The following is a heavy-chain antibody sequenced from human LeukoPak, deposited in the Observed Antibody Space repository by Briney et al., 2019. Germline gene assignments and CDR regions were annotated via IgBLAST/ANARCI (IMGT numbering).Heavy chain of an antibody. J-gene: IGHJ4*02. CDR2: IKEDGTET. D-gene: IGHD3-22*01. V-gene: IGHV3-7*03. CDR3: AKDRDSSGYYFGGFDY. CDR1: GFMLSSNW. Sequence: GGSLRLSCAASGFMLSSNWMSWVRLAPGKGLEWVANIKEDGTETYYVDSVKGRFTISRDNSKNTLYLQMNSLRAEDTAVYYCAKDRDSSGYYFGGFDYWGQGTLVTVSS.